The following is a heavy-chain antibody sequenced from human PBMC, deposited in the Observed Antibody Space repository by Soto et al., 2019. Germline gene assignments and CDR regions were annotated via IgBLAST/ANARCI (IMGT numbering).Heavy chain of an antibody. CDR2: MNPNSGNT. CDR3: ARDRPDNLNSFDAIDI. J-gene: IGHJ3*02. CDR1: GYTFTSYD. V-gene: IGHV1-8*01. Sequence: QVQLVQSGAEVKKPGASVKVSCKASGYTFTSYDINWVRQATGQGLEWMGWMNPNSGNTGYAQKFQGRVTMTRNTSISTAYMELSSLRSEDTAVYYCARDRPDNLNSFDAIDIWGPGTLVTVSS. D-gene: IGHD1-1*01.